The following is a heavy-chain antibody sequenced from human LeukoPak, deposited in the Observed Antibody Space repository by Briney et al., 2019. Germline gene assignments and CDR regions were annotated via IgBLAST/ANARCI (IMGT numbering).Heavy chain of an antibody. Sequence: PGGSLRLSCAASGFTFDDYAMHWVRQAPGKGLEWVSLISGDGGSTYYADSVKGRFTISRDNSKNSLYLQMNSLRTEDTALYYCAKNSKQLAKNNYYYYYGMDVWGQGTTVTVSS. CDR1: GFTFDDYA. V-gene: IGHV3-43*02. J-gene: IGHJ6*02. D-gene: IGHD6-13*01. CDR2: ISGDGGST. CDR3: AKNSKQLAKNNYYYYYGMDV.